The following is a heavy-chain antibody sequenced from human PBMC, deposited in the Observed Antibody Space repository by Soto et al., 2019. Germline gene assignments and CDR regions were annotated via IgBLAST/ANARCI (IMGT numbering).Heavy chain of an antibody. CDR2: INPNSGGT. V-gene: IGHV1-2*02. D-gene: IGHD3-10*01. J-gene: IGHJ4*02. CDR3: ARVSQYYGSGSMEADY. Sequence: QVQLVQSGAEVKKPGASVKVSCKASGYTFTGYYMHWVRQAPGQGLEWMGWINPNSGGTNYAQKFQGRVTMTRDTSISTAYMELSRLRSDDTAVYYCARVSQYYGSGSMEADYWGQGTLVAVSS. CDR1: GYTFTGYY.